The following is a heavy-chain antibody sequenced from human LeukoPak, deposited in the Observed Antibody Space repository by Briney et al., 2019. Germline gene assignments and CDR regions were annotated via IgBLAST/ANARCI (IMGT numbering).Heavy chain of an antibody. J-gene: IGHJ5*02. CDR1: GGSISSYY. CDR2: ISYSGST. CDR3: AREGTAGTNLNWFDP. V-gene: IGHV4-59*01. Sequence: KPSETLSLTCTVSGGSISSYYWNWIRQPPGKGLEWIGYISYSGSTNFNPSLKSRVTISVDTSKNQFSLKLSSVTAADTAVYYCAREGTAGTNLNWFDPWGQGTLVTVSS. D-gene: IGHD1-1*01.